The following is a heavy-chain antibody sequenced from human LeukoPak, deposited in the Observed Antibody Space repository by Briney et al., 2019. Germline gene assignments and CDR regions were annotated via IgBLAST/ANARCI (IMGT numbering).Heavy chain of an antibody. J-gene: IGHJ4*02. CDR2: IKKDGSEK. V-gene: IGHV3-7*01. CDR1: GFTFSSHR. CDR3: ARDLAGIVGATPFDY. D-gene: IGHD1-26*01. Sequence: GGSLRLSCAASGFTFSSHRMSWVRQAPGKGLEWVANIKKDGSEKYYVDSVKGRFTISRDDAKTSLYLQMNSLRAEDTAVYYCARDLAGIVGATPFDYWGQGTLVTVSS.